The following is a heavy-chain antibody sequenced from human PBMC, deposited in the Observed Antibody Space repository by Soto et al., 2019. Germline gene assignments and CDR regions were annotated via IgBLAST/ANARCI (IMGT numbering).Heavy chain of an antibody. Sequence: GASVKVSCKASGYTFTSYGISWVRQAPGQGLEWMGWISAYNGNTNYAQKLRGRVTMTTDTSTSTAYMELRSLRSDDTAVYYCARDSQLLGMYNWFDPWGQGTLVTVSS. J-gene: IGHJ5*02. V-gene: IGHV1-18*01. CDR3: ARDSQLLGMYNWFDP. CDR1: GYTFTSYG. D-gene: IGHD2-2*01. CDR2: ISAYNGNT.